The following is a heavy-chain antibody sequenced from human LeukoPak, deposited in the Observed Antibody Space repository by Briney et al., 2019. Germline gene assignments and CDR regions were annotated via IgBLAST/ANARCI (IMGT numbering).Heavy chain of an antibody. CDR1: GGSFSGYY. D-gene: IGHD5-24*01. V-gene: IGHV4-34*01. CDR2: INHSGST. CDR3: ARGGYWLQD. J-gene: IGHJ4*02. Sequence: SETLSLTCAVYGGSFSGYYWSWIRQPPGKGLEWIGEINHSGSTNYNPSLKSRVTISVDTSRNQFSLKLSSVTAADTAVYYCARGGYWLQDWGQGTLVTVSS.